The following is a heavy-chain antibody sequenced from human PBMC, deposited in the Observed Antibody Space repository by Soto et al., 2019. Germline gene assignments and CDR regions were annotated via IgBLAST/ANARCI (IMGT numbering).Heavy chain of an antibody. D-gene: IGHD2-21*01. J-gene: IGHJ4*02. V-gene: IGHV1-69*01. Sequence: VQLVQSGSEVKKPGSSVKVSCKASGDTSTTYVVSWVRQAPGNGLEWMGGINPMSRTAKYAEKYSGRVTITADEATKTVYLDLTNLRCEDKAVYYCGRGTYCGASCYFARAYGGQGTVVAVSS. CDR1: GDTSTTYV. CDR2: INPMSRTA. CDR3: GRGTYCGASCYFARAY.